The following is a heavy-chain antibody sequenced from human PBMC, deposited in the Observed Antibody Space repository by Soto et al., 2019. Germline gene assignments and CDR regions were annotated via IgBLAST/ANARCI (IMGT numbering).Heavy chain of an antibody. Sequence: GGSLRLSCAASGFNFNTYWMYWVRQAPGKGLEWVANIDTDGSRKNYVDSVKGRFIISRDNSKNTLYLQMNSLRAEDTAMYYCAKDLSTYFFDSWGLGTLVTVSS. CDR2: IDTDGSRK. V-gene: IGHV3-7*03. CDR1: GFNFNTYW. J-gene: IGHJ4*02. D-gene: IGHD2-2*01. CDR3: AKDLSTYFFDS.